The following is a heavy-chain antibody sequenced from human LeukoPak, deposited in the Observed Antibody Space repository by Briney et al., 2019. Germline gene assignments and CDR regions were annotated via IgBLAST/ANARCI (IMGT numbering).Heavy chain of an antibody. CDR2: ISSCSSYI. V-gene: IGHV3-21*01. D-gene: IGHD6-13*01. Sequence: SRGALRLSRAASGFPLSSYSMHWVRQAPGKGLGWVSSISSCSSYIYYADSVKGRFTIPRDNAKNSLYLQMNSLRAEDTAVHSCARDSDEGIAAAGAIDCWGQGTLVTASS. CDR1: GFPLSSYS. J-gene: IGHJ4*02. CDR3: ARDSDEGIAAAGAIDC.